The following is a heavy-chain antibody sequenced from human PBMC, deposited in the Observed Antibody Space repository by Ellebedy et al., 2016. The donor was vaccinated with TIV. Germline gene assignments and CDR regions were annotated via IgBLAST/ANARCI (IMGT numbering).Heavy chain of an antibody. D-gene: IGHD3-9*01. CDR2: INPSGGST. CDR3: ARVRSYYDILTGYWADHTSYGMDV. CDR1: GYTFTSYY. V-gene: IGHV1-46*01. Sequence: ASVKVSCXASGYTFTSYYMHWVRQAPGQGLEWMGIINPSGGSTSYAQKFQGRVTMTRDTSTSTVYMELSSLRSEDTAVYYCARVRSYYDILTGYWADHTSYGMDVWGQGTTVTVSS. J-gene: IGHJ6*02.